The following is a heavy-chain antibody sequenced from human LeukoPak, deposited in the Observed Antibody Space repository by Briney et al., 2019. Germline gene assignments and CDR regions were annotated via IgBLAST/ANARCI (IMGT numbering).Heavy chain of an antibody. Sequence: PGGSLRLSCAASGFTFSDYYMSWIRQAPGKGLEWVSYISSSGSTIYYADSVKGRFTISRDNAKNSLYLQMNSLRAEDTAVYSCAREYYDSSGYSHYYFDYWGQGTLVTVSS. CDR1: GFTFSDYY. CDR2: ISSSGSTI. J-gene: IGHJ4*02. V-gene: IGHV3-11*01. CDR3: AREYYDSSGYSHYYFDY. D-gene: IGHD3-22*01.